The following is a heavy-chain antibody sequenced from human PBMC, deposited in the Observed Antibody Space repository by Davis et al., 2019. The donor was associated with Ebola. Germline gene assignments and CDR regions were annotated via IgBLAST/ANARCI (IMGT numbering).Heavy chain of an antibody. CDR2: IIPIFGTA. V-gene: IGHV1-69*06. J-gene: IGHJ4*02. CDR3: ASFGPAANY. D-gene: IGHD2-2*01. Sequence: SVTVSCKASVGTFSSYAISWVRQAPAKGLDWMGGIIPIFGTANYAQKFQGRVTITADKSPSTAYMELSSLRSDDTAVYYCASFGPAANYWGQGTLVTVSS. CDR1: VGTFSSYA.